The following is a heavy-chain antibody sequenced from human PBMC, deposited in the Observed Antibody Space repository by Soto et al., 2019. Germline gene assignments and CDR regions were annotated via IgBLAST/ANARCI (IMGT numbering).Heavy chain of an antibody. CDR2: ISGSGGST. CDR1: GFTFSSYA. D-gene: IGHD3-3*01. Sequence: GGSLRLSCAASGFTFSSYAMSWVRQAPGKGLEWVSAISGSGGSTYYADSVKGRFTISRDNSKNTLYLQMNSLRAEDTAVYYCAKSVRFLEWLLSFGWYFDLWGRGTLVTVSS. J-gene: IGHJ2*01. CDR3: AKSVRFLEWLLSFGWYFDL. V-gene: IGHV3-23*01.